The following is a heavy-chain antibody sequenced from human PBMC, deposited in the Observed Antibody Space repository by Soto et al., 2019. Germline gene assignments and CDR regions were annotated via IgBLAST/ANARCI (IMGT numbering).Heavy chain of an antibody. J-gene: IGHJ6*04. Sequence: QVQLQQLGAGLLKTSETLSLTCAVYGGSFSGYYWSWIRQPPGKGLEWIGEINPSGSTNYNPSLKSRLNISVDTSKNQFSLKLSSVTAAETAVYYCARGFGNYYYGMDGWGKGTPVTVSS. CDR3: ARGFGNYYYGMDG. V-gene: IGHV4-34*01. CDR2: INPSGST. CDR1: GGSFSGYY. D-gene: IGHD3-10*01.